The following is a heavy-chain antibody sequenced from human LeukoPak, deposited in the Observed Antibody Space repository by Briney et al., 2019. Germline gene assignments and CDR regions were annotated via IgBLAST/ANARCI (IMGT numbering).Heavy chain of an antibody. J-gene: IGHJ6*02. V-gene: IGHV3-21*01. CDR1: GFTFSSYS. CDR3: ARGGSYYDSSGYYYYYYGMDV. D-gene: IGHD3-22*01. Sequence: GGSLRLSCAASGFTFSSYSMNWVRQAPGKGLEWVSSISSSSSYIYYADSVKGRFTISRDNAKNSLYLQMNSLRAEDTAVCYCARGGSYYDSSGYYYYYYGMDVWGQGTTVTVSS. CDR2: ISSSSSYI.